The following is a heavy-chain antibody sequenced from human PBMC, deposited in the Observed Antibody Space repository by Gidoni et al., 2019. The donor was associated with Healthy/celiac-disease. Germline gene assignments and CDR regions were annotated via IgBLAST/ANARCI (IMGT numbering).Heavy chain of an antibody. D-gene: IGHD3-10*01. CDR3: ATTYYYGSGSYYK. Sequence: QVQLVHSGAEVQKPGASVKVSCKASGYTFTGYYMHWVRQAPGQGLEWMGWINPNSGGTNYAQKFQGRVTMTRDTSISTAYMELSRLRSDDTAVYYCATTYYYGSGSYYKWGQGTLVTVSS. CDR2: INPNSGGT. V-gene: IGHV1-2*02. J-gene: IGHJ4*02. CDR1: GYTFTGYY.